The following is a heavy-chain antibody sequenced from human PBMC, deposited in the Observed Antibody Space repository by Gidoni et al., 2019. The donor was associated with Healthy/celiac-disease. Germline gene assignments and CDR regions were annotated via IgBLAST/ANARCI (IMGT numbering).Heavy chain of an antibody. V-gene: IGHV1-18*01. J-gene: IGHJ5*02. CDR2: ISAYNGNT. CDR3: ARARSGWHHYNWFDP. D-gene: IGHD6-19*01. Sequence: QVQLVQSGAEVKKPGASVKVSCRASGYTFTSYGISWVRQAPGQGLEWMGWISAYNGNTNYAQKLQGRVTMTTDTSTSTAYMELRSLRSDDTAVYYCARARSGWHHYNWFDPWGQGTLVTVSS. CDR1: GYTFTSYG.